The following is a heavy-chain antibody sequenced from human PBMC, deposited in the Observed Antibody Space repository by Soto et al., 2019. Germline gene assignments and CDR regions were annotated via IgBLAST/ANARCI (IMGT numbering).Heavy chain of an antibody. CDR2: IIPILGIA. CDR1: GGTFSSYT. V-gene: IGHV1-69*02. D-gene: IGHD5-12*01. CDR3: ARSTMATILPNDY. J-gene: IGHJ4*02. Sequence: QVQLVQSGAEVKKPGSSVKVSCKASGGTFSSYTISWVRQAPGQGLEWMGRIIPILGIANYAQKFQGRVTITADKSTSTAYMELSSLRSEDTAVYYCARSTMATILPNDYWGQGTLVTVSS.